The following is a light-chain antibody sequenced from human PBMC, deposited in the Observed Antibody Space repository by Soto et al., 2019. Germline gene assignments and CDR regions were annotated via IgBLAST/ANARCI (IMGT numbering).Light chain of an antibody. CDR3: QQGASFPRT. CDR1: QAVSTW. Sequence: DIQMTHSPSTLSASVGDRVTITCRASQAVSTWLAWYQQKPGGAPKLLIYAASTLQSGVPSRFSGSGSGTDFTLTIRSLQPEDFATYYCQQGASFPRTFGGGTKVDIK. CDR2: AAS. V-gene: IGKV1-12*01. J-gene: IGKJ4*01.